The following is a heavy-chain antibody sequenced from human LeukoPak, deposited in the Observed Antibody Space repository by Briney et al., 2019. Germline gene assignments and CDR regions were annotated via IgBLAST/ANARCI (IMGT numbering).Heavy chain of an antibody. CDR1: GFTFTSYA. CDR2: ISGSGGST. CDR3: AKDTSTDSGSPGSFDY. Sequence: GGSLRLSCAASGFTFTSYAMSWVRQAPGKGLDWVSVISGSGGSTKYAGPVKGRFTISRDNSKNTLYLQMNSLRAEDTALYYCAKDTSTDSGSPGSFDYWGQGTLVTVSS. J-gene: IGHJ4*02. D-gene: IGHD1-26*01. V-gene: IGHV3-23*01.